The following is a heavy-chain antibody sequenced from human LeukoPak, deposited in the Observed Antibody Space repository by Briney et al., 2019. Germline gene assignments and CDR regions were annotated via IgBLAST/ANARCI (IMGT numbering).Heavy chain of an antibody. CDR2: IRSSSSYI. CDR1: GFTFSSYS. Sequence: GGPLRLSCAASGFTFSSYSMNWVRQAPGKGLEWVSSIRSSSSYIYYADSVKGRFTISRDNAKNSLYLQMNSLRAEDTAVYYCARARVIAAAGTGYWGQGTLVTVSS. J-gene: IGHJ4*02. D-gene: IGHD6-13*01. CDR3: ARARVIAAAGTGY. V-gene: IGHV3-21*01.